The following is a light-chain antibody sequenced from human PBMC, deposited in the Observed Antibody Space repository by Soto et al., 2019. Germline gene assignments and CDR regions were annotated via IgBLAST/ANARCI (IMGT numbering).Light chain of an antibody. Sequence: QSVLTQPASVSGSPGQSITISYTGTSSDVGPYNYVSWYQQYPGKAPKLMIYEVSNRPSGVSNRFSGSKSGNTASLTISGLQAEDEFDYYYSTYISSSSPYAFGTGTKVTVL. CDR3: STYISSSSPYA. J-gene: IGLJ1*01. CDR1: SSDVGPYNY. V-gene: IGLV2-14*01. CDR2: EVS.